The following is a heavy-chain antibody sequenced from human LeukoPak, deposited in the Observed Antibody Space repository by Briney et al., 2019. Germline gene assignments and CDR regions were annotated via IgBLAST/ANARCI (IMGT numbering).Heavy chain of an antibody. D-gene: IGHD3-22*01. CDR1: GFTFSSYA. V-gene: IGHV3-23*01. J-gene: IGHJ4*02. Sequence: PGGSLRLSCAASGFTFSSYAMNWVRQAPGKGLEWVSGISGGGGRTYYADSVKGWFTISRDNSKNSLYLQMNSPRAEDTAAYYCAKGSYYDSSGYYYFDSWGQGTLVTVSS. CDR2: ISGGGGRT. CDR3: AKGSYYDSSGYYYFDS.